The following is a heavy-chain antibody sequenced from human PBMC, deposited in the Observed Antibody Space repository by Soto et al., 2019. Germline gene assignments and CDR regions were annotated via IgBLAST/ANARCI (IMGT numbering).Heavy chain of an antibody. J-gene: IGHJ5*02. CDR3: ARHRYCGGDCYQYNWFDP. Sequence: PGESLKISCKGSGYSFTSYWIGWVRQMPGKGLEWMGIIYPGDSDTRYSPSFQGQVTISADKSISTAYLQWSSLKASDTAMYYCARHRYCGGDCYQYNWFDPWGQGTLVTVSS. CDR1: GYSFTSYW. CDR2: IYPGDSDT. V-gene: IGHV5-51*01. D-gene: IGHD2-21*02.